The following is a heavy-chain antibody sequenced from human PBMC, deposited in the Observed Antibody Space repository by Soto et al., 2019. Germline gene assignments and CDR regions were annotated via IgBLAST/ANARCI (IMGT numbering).Heavy chain of an antibody. V-gene: IGHV1-69*01. D-gene: IGHD1-26*01. CDR3: ARVGGVGAPPGTDF. CDR1: GGTFSSYV. CDR2: VIPVSGQA. Sequence: QMQLVQSGAEVKKPGSSVKVSCTASGGTFSSYVISWLRQAPGQGLEWMGGVIPVSGQAYYAQNFQGRVTITADESTRTAYMELSRLRSEDTAVYFCARVGGVGAPPGTDFWGQGTLVTVSS. J-gene: IGHJ4*02.